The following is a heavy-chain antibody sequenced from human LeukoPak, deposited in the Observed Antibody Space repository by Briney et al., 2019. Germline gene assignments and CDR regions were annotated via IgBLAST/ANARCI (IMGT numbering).Heavy chain of an antibody. D-gene: IGHD3-9*01. Sequence: PSETLSLTCAVSGGPFSGYYWSWIRQPPGKGLEWIGEINHSGSTNYNPSLKSRVTISVDTSKNQFSLTLSSVTAADTAVYYCARGPQYDILTGYYLDYWGQGTLVTVSS. CDR1: GGPFSGYY. CDR2: INHSGST. CDR3: ARGPQYDILTGYYLDY. J-gene: IGHJ4*02. V-gene: IGHV4-34*01.